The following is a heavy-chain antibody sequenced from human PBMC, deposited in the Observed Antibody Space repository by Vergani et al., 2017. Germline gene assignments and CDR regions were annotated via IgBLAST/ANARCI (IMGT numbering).Heavy chain of an antibody. J-gene: IGHJ3*02. CDR1: GFTFGDYA. Sequence: EVQLVESGGGLVQPGRSLRLSCTASGFTFGDYAMSWFRQAPGKGLEWVGFIRSKAYGGTTEYAASVKGRFTISRDDSKSIAYLQMNSLKTEDTALYYCVRVKGSNWNDHLYDIWGQGTLVTVSS. CDR3: VRVKGSNWNDHLYDI. CDR2: IRSKAYGGTT. V-gene: IGHV3-49*03. D-gene: IGHD1-1*01.